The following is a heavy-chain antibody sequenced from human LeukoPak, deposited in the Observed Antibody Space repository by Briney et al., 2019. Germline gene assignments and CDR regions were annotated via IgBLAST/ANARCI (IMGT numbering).Heavy chain of an antibody. J-gene: IGHJ4*02. Sequence: GGSLRLSCAASGFTFSNYAMAWIRQAPGKGPEWVASISETGRETSYADSVKGRFTISRDNSKKMLFLQMSSLRAEDTAIFYCAKETASHTDYVFDCWGQGTLVTVSS. D-gene: IGHD4-17*01. V-gene: IGHV3-23*01. CDR3: AKETASHTDYVFDC. CDR2: ISETGRET. CDR1: GFTFSNYA.